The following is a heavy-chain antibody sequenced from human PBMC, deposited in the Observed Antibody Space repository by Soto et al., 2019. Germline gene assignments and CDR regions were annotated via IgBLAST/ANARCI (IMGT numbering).Heavy chain of an antibody. CDR1: GGSISSGGYY. CDR2: IYHSGTT. V-gene: IGHV4-31*09. D-gene: IGHD2-2*01. CDR3: TIGSWSGEVFDI. Sequence: SETLSLTCAVSGGSISSGGYYWSWIRQHPGKGLEWIGYIYHSGTTYYNPSLKSRVTISVDKSTATVHMELSSLRSEDTALYYCTIGSWSGEVFDIWGQGTMVTVSS. J-gene: IGHJ3*02.